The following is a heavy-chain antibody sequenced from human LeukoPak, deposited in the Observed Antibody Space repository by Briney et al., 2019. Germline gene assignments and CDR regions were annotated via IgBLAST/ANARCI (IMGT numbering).Heavy chain of an antibody. Sequence: GASVKVSCKASGGTFSSYAISWVRQAPGQGLEWMGRIIPIFGTANYAQKFQGRVTITTDESTSTAYMELSSVRSEDTAVYYCARWYDILTGYYRDWGQGTLVTVSS. D-gene: IGHD3-9*01. J-gene: IGHJ4*02. CDR3: ARWYDILTGYYRD. CDR1: GGTFSSYA. V-gene: IGHV1-69*05. CDR2: IIPIFGTA.